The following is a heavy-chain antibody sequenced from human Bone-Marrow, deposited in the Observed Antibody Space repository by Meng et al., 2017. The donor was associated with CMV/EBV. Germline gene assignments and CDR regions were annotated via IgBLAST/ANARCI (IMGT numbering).Heavy chain of an antibody. CDR3: AKDKWGAGLMVYGPFDY. J-gene: IGHJ4*02. D-gene: IGHD2-8*01. Sequence: GESLKISCAASGFTFSSYGMHWVRQAPGKGPEWVAVISYDGSRKNYADSVKGRFTISRDNSKNTLILQMNSLRAEDTAVYYCAKDKWGAGLMVYGPFDYWGQGTLVTVSS. CDR1: GFTFSSYG. CDR2: ISYDGSRK. V-gene: IGHV3-30*19.